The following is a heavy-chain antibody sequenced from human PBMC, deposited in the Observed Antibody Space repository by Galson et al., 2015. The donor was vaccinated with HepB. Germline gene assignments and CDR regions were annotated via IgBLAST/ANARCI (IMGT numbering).Heavy chain of an antibody. J-gene: IGHJ6*03. CDR3: ARGPYSSIYYYYYYYMDV. V-gene: IGHV1-8*01. Sequence: SVKVSCKASGYTFTSYDINWVRQATGQGLEWMGWMNPNSGNTGYAQKFQGRVTMTRNTSISTAYMELSSLRSEDTAVYYCARGPYSSIYYYYYYYMDVWGKGTTVTVSS. D-gene: IGHD6-13*01. CDR2: MNPNSGNT. CDR1: GYTFTSYD.